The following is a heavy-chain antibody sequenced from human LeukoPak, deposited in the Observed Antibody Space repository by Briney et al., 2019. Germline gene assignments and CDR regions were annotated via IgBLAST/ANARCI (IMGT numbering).Heavy chain of an antibody. J-gene: IGHJ5*02. CDR2: IIPIFGTA. D-gene: IGHD3-10*01. V-gene: IGHV1-69*13. CDR3: ARPYGSGSYH. Sequence: ASVKVSCKASGGTFSSYAISWVRQAPGQGLEWMGGIIPIFGTANYAQKFQGRVTITAGESTSTAYMELSSLRSEDTAVYYCARPYGSGSYHWGQGTLVTVSS. CDR1: GGTFSSYA.